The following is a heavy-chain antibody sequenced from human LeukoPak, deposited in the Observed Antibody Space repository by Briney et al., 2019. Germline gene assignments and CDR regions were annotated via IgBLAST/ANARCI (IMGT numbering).Heavy chain of an antibody. CDR1: VYTLSRYE. CDR3: ARGQDPIYYYGMDV. Sequence: PGGALRLSCAPSVYTLSRYEVNCVPDALGGGGEWVSYICSSGSIVYYAHSVKGRFTIPRDNARNPLYLQMNSLRAEDTAVYYGARGQDPIYYYGMDVWGQGTTVTVSS. J-gene: IGHJ6*02. CDR2: ICSSGSIV. V-gene: IGHV3-48*03. D-gene: IGHD2-15*01.